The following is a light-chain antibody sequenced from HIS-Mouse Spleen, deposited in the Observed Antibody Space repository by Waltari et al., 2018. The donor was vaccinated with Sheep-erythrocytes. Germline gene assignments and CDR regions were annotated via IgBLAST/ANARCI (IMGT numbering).Light chain of an antibody. V-gene: IGKV1-6*01. CDR1: QGIRNA. CDR2: DAS. CDR3: LQDYNYPWT. J-gene: IGKJ1*01. Sequence: AIQMTQSPPSLSASVGDRVTITCRASQGIRNALCWYQQKPGKAPKLLIYDASSLQSGIPSRFSGSGYGTDFTLTISSLQPEDFATYYCLQDYNYPWTFGQGTKVEIK.